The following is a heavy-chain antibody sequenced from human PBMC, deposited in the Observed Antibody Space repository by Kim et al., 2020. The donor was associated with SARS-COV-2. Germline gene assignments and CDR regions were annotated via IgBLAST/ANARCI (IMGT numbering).Heavy chain of an antibody. CDR2: IYYSGST. CDR3: AREGGDGYRRWFDP. CDR1: GGSISSYY. V-gene: IGHV4-59*01. J-gene: IGHJ5*02. D-gene: IGHD3-16*01. Sequence: SETLSLTCTVSGGSISSYYWSWIRQPPGKGLEWIGYIYYSGSTNYNPSLKSRVTISVDTSKNQFSLKLSSVTAADTAVYYCAREGGDGYRRWFDPWGQGTLVTVSS.